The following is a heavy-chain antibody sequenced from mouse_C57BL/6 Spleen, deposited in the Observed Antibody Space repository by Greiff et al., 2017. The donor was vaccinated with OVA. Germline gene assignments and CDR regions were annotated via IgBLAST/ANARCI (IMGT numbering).Heavy chain of an antibody. D-gene: IGHD2-12*01. Sequence: EVKLVESGEGLVKPGGSLKLSCAASGFTFSNYAMYWVRQTPEKRLEWVAYISSGGDYIYYADTVKGRFTISRDNARNTLYLQMSSLKAEDTAMYYCTNSDLWYFEVWGTGTTVTVSS. CDR2: ISSGGDYI. V-gene: IGHV5-9-1*02. J-gene: IGHJ1*03. CDR1: GFTFSNYA. CDR3: TNSDLWYFEV.